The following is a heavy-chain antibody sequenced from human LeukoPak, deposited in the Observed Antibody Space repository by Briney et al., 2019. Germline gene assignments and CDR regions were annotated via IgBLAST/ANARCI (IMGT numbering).Heavy chain of an antibody. CDR2: IYYSGST. CDR3: ARGHTIGAAARWFDP. J-gene: IGHJ5*02. D-gene: IGHD6-13*01. Sequence: SETLSLTCTVSGGSFSTLHWSWIGQPPGKGLEWIGSIYYSGSTNYNPSLKSRVTVSVDTSKMQFSLRLSSVIAADTAMYYCARGHTIGAAARWFDPWGQGTLVTVSS. CDR1: GGSFSTLH. V-gene: IGHV4-59*11.